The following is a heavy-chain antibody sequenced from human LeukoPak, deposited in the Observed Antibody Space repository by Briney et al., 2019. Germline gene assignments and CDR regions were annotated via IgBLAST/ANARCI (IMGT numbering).Heavy chain of an antibody. D-gene: IGHD3-22*01. CDR3: AKLDSSGYYFDY. Sequence: QTGGSLRLSCAASGFTFSSYWMSWVRQAPGKGLEWVAVISYDGSNKYYADSVKGRFTISRDNSKNTLYLQMNSLRAEDTAVYYCAKLDSSGYYFDYWGQGTLVTVSS. J-gene: IGHJ4*02. V-gene: IGHV3-30*18. CDR1: GFTFSSYW. CDR2: ISYDGSNK.